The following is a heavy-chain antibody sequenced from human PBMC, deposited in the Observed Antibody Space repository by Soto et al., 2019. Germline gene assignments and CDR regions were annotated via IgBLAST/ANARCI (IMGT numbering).Heavy chain of an antibody. J-gene: IGHJ6*02. V-gene: IGHV6-1*01. CDR1: GDSVSSNSAA. Sequence: PSQTLSLTCAISGDSVSSNSAAWNWIRQSPSSGLEWLGRTYYRSKWYNAYAVSVKSRITINPDTSKNQFSLQLNSVTPEDTAVYYCARVPHDFWSGYYYYYGMDVWGQGTTVTVSS. CDR2: TYYRSKWYN. CDR3: ARVPHDFWSGYYYYYGMDV. D-gene: IGHD3-3*01.